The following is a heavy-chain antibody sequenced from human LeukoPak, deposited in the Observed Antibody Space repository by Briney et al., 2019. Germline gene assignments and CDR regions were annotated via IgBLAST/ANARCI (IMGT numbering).Heavy chain of an antibody. CDR3: ARRITGTTSDSFDY. D-gene: IGHD1-20*01. Sequence: SETLSLTCSVSGDSITGYSWSWIRQTPGKGLEWIGYIYYNGDTHYNPSLNSRLSISVDTPNNQFSLKLTSVTAADTAVYYCARRITGTTSDSFDYWGQGTLVTVSS. V-gene: IGHV4-59*08. CDR2: IYYNGDT. J-gene: IGHJ4*02. CDR1: GDSITGYS.